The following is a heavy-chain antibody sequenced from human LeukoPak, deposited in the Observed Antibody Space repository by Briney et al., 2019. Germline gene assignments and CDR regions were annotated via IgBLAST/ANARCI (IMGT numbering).Heavy chain of an antibody. CDR2: ISYDGSNK. D-gene: IGHD4-17*01. V-gene: IGHV3-30*04. J-gene: IGHJ4*02. CDR1: GFTFSSYA. Sequence: QTGGSLRLSCAASGFTFSSYAMHWVRQAPGKGLEWVAVISYDGSNKYYADSVKGRFTISRDNSKNTLYLQMNSLRAEDTAVYYCAKETHYYMTTVTTPDYWGQGTLVTVSS. CDR3: AKETHYYMTTVTTPDY.